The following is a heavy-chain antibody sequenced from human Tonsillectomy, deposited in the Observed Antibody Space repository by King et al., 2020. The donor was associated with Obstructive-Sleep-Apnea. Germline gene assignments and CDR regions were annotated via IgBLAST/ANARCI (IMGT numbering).Heavy chain of an antibody. V-gene: IGHV3-11*01. CDR2: ISSSGNTI. J-gene: IGHJ4*02. Sequence: VQLVESGGGLVKPGESLRLSCAPSGFTFSDYYMNWIRQAPGKGLEGVSYISSSGNTIHYADSVKGRFTISRDNAKNSLYLQMNSLRAEDTAVYYCARDFSGYDSGWHYFDYWGQGTLVTVSS. D-gene: IGHD6-19*01. CDR1: GFTFSDYY. CDR3: ARDFSGYDSGWHYFDY.